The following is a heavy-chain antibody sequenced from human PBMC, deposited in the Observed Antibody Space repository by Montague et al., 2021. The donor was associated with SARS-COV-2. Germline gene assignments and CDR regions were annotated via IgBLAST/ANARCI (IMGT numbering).Heavy chain of an antibody. V-gene: IGHV4-61*02. D-gene: IGHD3-16*01. CDR3: ARVGGSEYRFFDY. CDR2: SYSSGST. Sequence: TLSLTCSVSGDSISSGTHYWSWIRQPAGKGLEWIGRSYSSGSTNYNPPLKSRVTISVDTSKNQFSLNLSSVTAADTAVYYCARVGGSEYRFFDYWGQGSLVTVSS. CDR1: GDSISSGTHY. J-gene: IGHJ4*02.